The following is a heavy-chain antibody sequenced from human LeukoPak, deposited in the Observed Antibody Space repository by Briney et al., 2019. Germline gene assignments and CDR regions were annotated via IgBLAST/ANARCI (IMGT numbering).Heavy chain of an antibody. CDR3: APGNDYGDY. V-gene: IGHV3-23*01. D-gene: IGHD4-17*01. CDR2: ISGSGGST. Sequence: GGSLRLPCAASGFTFSSYAMSWVRQAPGKGLEWVSVISGSGGSTYYADSVKGRFTISRDNSKNTLYLQMNSLRAEDTAVYYCAPGNDYGDYWGQGTLVTVSS. CDR1: GFTFSSYA. J-gene: IGHJ4*02.